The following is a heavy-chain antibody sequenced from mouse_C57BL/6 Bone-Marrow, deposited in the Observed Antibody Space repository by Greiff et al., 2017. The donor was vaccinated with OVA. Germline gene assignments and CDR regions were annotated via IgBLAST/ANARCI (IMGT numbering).Heavy chain of an antibody. CDR1: GYTFTSYW. D-gene: IGHD1-1*01. CDR3: ARDPSSYENAMDY. Sequence: QVQLQQPGAELVKPGASVKLSCKASGYTFTSYWMHWVKQRPGRGLEWIGRIDPNSGGTKYNEKFKSKATLTVDKPSSTAYMQRSSLTSEDSAVYYCARDPSSYENAMDYWGQGTSVTVSS. J-gene: IGHJ4*01. V-gene: IGHV1-72*01. CDR2: IDPNSGGT.